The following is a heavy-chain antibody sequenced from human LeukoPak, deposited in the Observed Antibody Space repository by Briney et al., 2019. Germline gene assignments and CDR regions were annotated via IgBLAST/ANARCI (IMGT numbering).Heavy chain of an antibody. J-gene: IGHJ4*02. CDR2: ISGSGGST. D-gene: IGHD6-13*01. V-gene: IGHV3-23*01. CDR3: AKDVVIGAAAGPYDFDY. CDR1: GFTFSSYA. Sequence: GGSLRLSCAASGFTFSSYAMSWVRQAPGKGLEWVSAISGSGGSTYYADSVKGRFTISRDNSKNTLYLQMNSLRAEDTAVYYCAKDVVIGAAAGPYDFDYWGQGTLVTVSS.